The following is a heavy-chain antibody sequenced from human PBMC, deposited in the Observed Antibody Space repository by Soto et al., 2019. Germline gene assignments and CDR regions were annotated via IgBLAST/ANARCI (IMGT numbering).Heavy chain of an antibody. CDR3: ARGVNEQQLISSYGMDV. V-gene: IGHV3-30-3*01. J-gene: IGHJ6*02. CDR1: GFTFSSYA. CDR2: ISYDGSNK. Sequence: QVQLVESGGGVVQPGRSLRLSCAASGFTFSSYAMHWVRQAPGKGLEWVAVISYDGSNKYYADSVKGRFTISRDNSKNTLYLQMNSLGAEDTAVYYCARGVNEQQLISSYGMDVWGQGTTVTVSS. D-gene: IGHD6-13*01.